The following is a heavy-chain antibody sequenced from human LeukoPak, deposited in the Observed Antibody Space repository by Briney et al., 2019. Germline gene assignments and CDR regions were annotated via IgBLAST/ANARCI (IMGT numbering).Heavy chain of an antibody. CDR1: GGSFSGYY. CDR3: ARGAMWLRFLGY. V-gene: IGHV4-34*01. J-gene: IGHJ4*02. Sequence: SETLSLTCAVYGGSFSGYYWSWIRQPPGKGLEWIGEINHSGSTNYNPSLKSRVTISVDTSKNQFSLKLSSVTAADTAVYYCARGAMWLRFLGYWGQGTLVTVSS. D-gene: IGHD5-12*01. CDR2: INHSGST.